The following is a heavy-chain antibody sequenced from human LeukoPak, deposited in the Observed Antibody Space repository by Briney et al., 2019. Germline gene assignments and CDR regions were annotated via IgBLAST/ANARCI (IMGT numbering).Heavy chain of an antibody. Sequence: GRSLRLSCAASGFTFSSYAMHWVRQAPGKGLEWVAVISYDGSNKYYADSVKGRFTISRDNSKNTLYLQMNSLRAEDTAVYYCARDPFDFWSGYYSYYFDYRGQGTLVTVSS. V-gene: IGHV3-30*04. CDR2: ISYDGSNK. D-gene: IGHD3-3*01. J-gene: IGHJ4*02. CDR1: GFTFSSYA. CDR3: ARDPFDFWSGYYSYYFDY.